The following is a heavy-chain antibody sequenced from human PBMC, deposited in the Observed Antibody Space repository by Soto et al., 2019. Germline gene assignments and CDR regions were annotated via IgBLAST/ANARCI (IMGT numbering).Heavy chain of an antibody. J-gene: IGHJ4*02. V-gene: IGHV4-61*01. CDR1: GGSVNSASYY. D-gene: IGHD3-22*01. CDR2: IYYSGST. CDR3: TRAYFYDDSGYD. Sequence: QVQLQESGPGLVKPSETLSLTCSVSGGSVNSASYYWSWIRQPPGKGLEWIGYIYYSGSTNYNPSLKIRVTISTDTSTNQFSLKLSSVTAADTTVYYCTRAYFYDDSGYDWGQGTLVTVSS.